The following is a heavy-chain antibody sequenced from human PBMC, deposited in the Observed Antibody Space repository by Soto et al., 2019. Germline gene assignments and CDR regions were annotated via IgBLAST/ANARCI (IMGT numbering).Heavy chain of an antibody. CDR3: ARAGIAAAGTGSRYYYYGMDV. CDR2: VNSDGSST. CDR1: GFTFSSYW. Sequence: PGGSLRLSCAASGFTFSSYWMHWVRQAPGKGLVWVSRVNSDGSSTSYADSVKGRFTISRDNAKNTLYLQMNSLRAEDTAVYYCARAGIAAAGTGSRYYYYGMDVCGQGTTVTAP. J-gene: IGHJ6*02. V-gene: IGHV3-74*01. D-gene: IGHD6-13*01.